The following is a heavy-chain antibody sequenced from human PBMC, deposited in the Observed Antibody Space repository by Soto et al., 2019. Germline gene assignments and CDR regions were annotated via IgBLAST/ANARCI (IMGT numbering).Heavy chain of an antibody. Sequence: GASVKVSCKVSGYTLTESSMHWVRQAPGKGLEWMGGFNPEVGETIYAQKFQGRVTITEDESTSTAYMELSSLRSEDTAVYYCAREPHITIFGVVTLDIWGQGTMVTVS. J-gene: IGHJ3*02. V-gene: IGHV1-24*01. CDR1: GYTLTESS. CDR2: FNPEVGET. D-gene: IGHD3-3*01. CDR3: AREPHITIFGVVTLDI.